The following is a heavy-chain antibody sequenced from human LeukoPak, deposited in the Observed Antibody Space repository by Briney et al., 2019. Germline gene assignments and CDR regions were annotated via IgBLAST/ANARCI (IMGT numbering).Heavy chain of an antibody. CDR3: ARGAGPLVDP. Sequence: GGSLRLSCAASGFTFTDHYMSWIRQAAGKGLEWISYIDNSGGTMYYADSVKGRFTVSRDNAKNSLYLQTNSLRAEDTAVYYCARGAGPLVDPWGQGTLVTVSS. CDR1: GFTFTDHY. V-gene: IGHV3-11*01. J-gene: IGHJ5*02. CDR2: IDNSGGTM.